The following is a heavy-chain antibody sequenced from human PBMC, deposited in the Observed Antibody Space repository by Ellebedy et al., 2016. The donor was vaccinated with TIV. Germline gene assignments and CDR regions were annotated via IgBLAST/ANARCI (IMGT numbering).Heavy chain of an antibody. CDR3: ARGYDFWSGTHNWFDP. D-gene: IGHD3-3*01. CDR2: IWYDGSNK. Sequence: GESLKISXAASGFTFSSYGMHWVRQAPGKGLEWVAVIWYDGSNKYYADSVKGRFTISRDNSKNTLYLQMNSLRAEDTAVYYCARGYDFWSGTHNWFDPWGQGTLVTVSS. CDR1: GFTFSSYG. J-gene: IGHJ5*02. V-gene: IGHV3-33*01.